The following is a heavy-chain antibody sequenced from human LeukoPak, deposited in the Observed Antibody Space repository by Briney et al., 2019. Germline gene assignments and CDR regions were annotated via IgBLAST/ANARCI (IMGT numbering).Heavy chain of an antibody. CDR2: ISAAGDVT. D-gene: IGHD7-27*01. V-gene: IGHV3-23*01. Sequence: PGGSLRLSCVGSGFIFSNYAMNWVRQAPGKGLEWVSTISAAGDVTYHADSVKGRFTISRDNCKNKLFMQMNSLRAEDTAVYYCAKKRGETGDYFDYWGQGTLVTVSS. CDR3: AKKRGETGDYFDY. J-gene: IGHJ4*02. CDR1: GFIFSNYA.